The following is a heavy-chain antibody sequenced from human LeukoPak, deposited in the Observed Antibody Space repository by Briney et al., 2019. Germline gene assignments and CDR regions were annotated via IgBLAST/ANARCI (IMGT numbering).Heavy chain of an antibody. Sequence: SETLSLTCIVSGGSISTSAYYWGWIRQPPGEGLQWIGSIYYSGNTYYNSSLKSRVTISVDTSTSQFSLRLSSVTAADTAVYHCARHCCSGPAKRVFDIWGQGTMVTVSS. CDR1: GGSISTSAYY. CDR2: IYYSGNT. J-gene: IGHJ3*02. CDR3: ARHCCSGPAKRVFDI. V-gene: IGHV4-39*01. D-gene: IGHD2-15*01.